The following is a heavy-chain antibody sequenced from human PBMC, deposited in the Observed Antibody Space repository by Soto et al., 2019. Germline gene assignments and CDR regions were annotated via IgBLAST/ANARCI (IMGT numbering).Heavy chain of an antibody. D-gene: IGHD2-21*01. V-gene: IGHV4-59*01. CDR3: AREGGGGTIAFDY. Sequence: SETLSLTCSVSAGSLSTYYWSWIRQPPGKGLEWIGYIYYGGSANYNPSLKSRVTITVDTSKNQFSLKVSSLTAADTAVYYCAREGGGGTIAFDYWGQGALVTVSS. CDR1: AGSLSTYY. J-gene: IGHJ4*02. CDR2: IYYGGSA.